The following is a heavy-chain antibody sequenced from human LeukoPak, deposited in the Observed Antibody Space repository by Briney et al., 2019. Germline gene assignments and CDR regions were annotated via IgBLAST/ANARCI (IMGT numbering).Heavy chain of an antibody. D-gene: IGHD2-15*01. Sequence: GGSLRLSCAASGFTFRSYAMHWVRQAPGKGPEYVLTISSNGGGTYYANSVRGRFTISRDNAKNSLYLQMNSLRAEDTAVYYCARARRDCSGGSCYPDYNWFDPWGQGTLVTVSS. V-gene: IGHV3-64*01. CDR3: ARARRDCSGGSCYPDYNWFDP. J-gene: IGHJ5*02. CDR1: GFTFRSYA. CDR2: ISSNGGGT.